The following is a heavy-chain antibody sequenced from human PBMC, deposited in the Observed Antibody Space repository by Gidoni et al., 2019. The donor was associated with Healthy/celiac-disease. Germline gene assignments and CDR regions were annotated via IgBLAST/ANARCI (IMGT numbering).Heavy chain of an antibody. D-gene: IGHD3-10*01. J-gene: IGHJ6*02. CDR2: ISGSGGST. CDR1: GFTFSSYA. CDR3: AKDSLWFGELYYYYGMDV. Sequence: EVQLLESGGGLVQPGGSLRLSCAASGFTFSSYAMSWVRQAPGKGLEWVSAISGSGGSTYYADSVKGRFTISRDNSKNTLYLQMNSLRAEDTAVYYCAKDSLWFGELYYYYGMDVWGQGTTVTVSS. V-gene: IGHV3-23*01.